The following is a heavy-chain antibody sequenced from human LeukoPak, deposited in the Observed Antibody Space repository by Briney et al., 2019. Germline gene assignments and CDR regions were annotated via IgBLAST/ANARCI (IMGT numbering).Heavy chain of an antibody. CDR2: VYHSGST. CDR3: ARDGDYGSGLGWFDP. D-gene: IGHD3-10*01. J-gene: IGHJ5*02. V-gene: IGHV4-4*02. CDR1: GGSISSSYW. Sequence: PSETLSLTCAVSGGSISSSYWWSWVRQPPGKGLKWIGEVYHSGSTNYNPSLRSRVTISVDTSKNQFSLKLSSVPAADTAVYYCARDGDYGSGLGWFDPWGQGTLVTVSS.